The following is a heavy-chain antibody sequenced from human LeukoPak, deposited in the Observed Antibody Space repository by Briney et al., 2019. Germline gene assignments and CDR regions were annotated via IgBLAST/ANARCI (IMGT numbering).Heavy chain of an antibody. CDR1: GGSFSGYY. CDR3: ARGRIRVIHSRSYRPFDP. Sequence: SETLSLTCAVYGGSFSGYYWSWIRQPPGKGLEWIGEINHSGSTNYNPSLKSRVTISVDTSKNQFSLKLSSVTAADTAVYYCARGRIRVIHSRSYRPFDPWGQGTLVTVSS. J-gene: IGHJ5*02. D-gene: IGHD3-10*01. CDR2: INHSGST. V-gene: IGHV4-34*01.